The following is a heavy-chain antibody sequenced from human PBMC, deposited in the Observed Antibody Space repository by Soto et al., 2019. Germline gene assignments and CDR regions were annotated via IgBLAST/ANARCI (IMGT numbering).Heavy chain of an antibody. CDR3: ARTYTAGNQIGQGRDAFDI. D-gene: IGHD3-16*01. J-gene: IGHJ3*02. V-gene: IGHV4-38-2*02. Sequence: ETLSLTCTVSGFSISSGHYWGWIRQSPGKGLEWIGVIHHSGSTRYNPSLRSRISMSMEASRNQFSLNLDSVTAPDTALYFRARTYTAGNQIGQGRDAFDIWGQGTVVTVSS. CDR1: GFSISSGHY. CDR2: IHHSGST.